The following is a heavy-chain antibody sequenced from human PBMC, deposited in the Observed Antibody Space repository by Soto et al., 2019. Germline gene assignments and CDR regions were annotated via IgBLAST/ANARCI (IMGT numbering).Heavy chain of an antibody. CDR2: IYWDDDK. Sequence: QITLKESGPTLVKPTQTLTLTCTFAGFSLSTSGVGVGWVRQPPGKAPECLALIYWDDDKRYSRSLETRPTIPKDSSKSEVVLTLTNMDRVDTATYYSAHRRSTTSGIDYWGQGTLVTVSS. D-gene: IGHD6-6*01. CDR1: GFSLSTSGVG. J-gene: IGHJ4*02. CDR3: AHRRSTTSGIDY. V-gene: IGHV2-5*02.